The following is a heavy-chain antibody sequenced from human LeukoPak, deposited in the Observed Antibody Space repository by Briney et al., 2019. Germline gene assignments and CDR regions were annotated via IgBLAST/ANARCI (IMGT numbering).Heavy chain of an antibody. V-gene: IGHV1-69*05. J-gene: IGHJ5*02. CDR2: IIPIFGTA. D-gene: IGHD6-6*01. Sequence: SVKVSCKASGGTFSSYAISWVPQAPGQGLKSMGGIIPIFGTANYAQKFQGRVTITTDESTSTAYMELSSLRSEDTAAYYCARRWAARSRFDPWGQGTLVTVSS. CDR3: ARRWAARSRFDP. CDR1: GGTFSSYA.